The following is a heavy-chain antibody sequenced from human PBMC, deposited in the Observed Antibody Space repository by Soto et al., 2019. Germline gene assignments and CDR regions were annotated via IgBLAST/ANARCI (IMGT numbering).Heavy chain of an antibody. CDR2: MSFDGNSK. CDR1: GFAVSSYS. D-gene: IGHD2-21*01. Sequence: GGSLRLSCAASGFAVSSYSMHWVRQAPGKGLEWVAAMSFDGNSKYFADSVKGRFKISRDTSKNTWPLEMESLGVEDSALYHCTRGRSMIANDDFEYWGKGTQVTVSS. CDR3: TRGRSMIANDDFEY. J-gene: IGHJ4*02. V-gene: IGHV3-30-3*01.